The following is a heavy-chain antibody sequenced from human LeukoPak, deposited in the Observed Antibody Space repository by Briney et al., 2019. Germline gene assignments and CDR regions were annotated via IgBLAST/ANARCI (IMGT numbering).Heavy chain of an antibody. J-gene: IGHJ3*02. CDR1: GGSFSGYY. CDR2: INHSGST. D-gene: IGHD6-19*01. Sequence: SETLSLTCAVYGGSFSGYYWSWIRQPPGKGLEWIGEINHSGSTNYNPSLKSRVTISVDTSKNQFSLKLSSVTAADTAVYYCARDHSSGWYRRGAFDIWGQGTMVTVSS. CDR3: ARDHSSGWYRRGAFDI. V-gene: IGHV4-34*01.